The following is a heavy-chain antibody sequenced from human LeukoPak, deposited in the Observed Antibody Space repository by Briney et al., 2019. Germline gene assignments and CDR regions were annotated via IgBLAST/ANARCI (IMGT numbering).Heavy chain of an antibody. CDR3: ARRKYYYDSSGYYYYYMDV. CDR1: GGSISSHY. D-gene: IGHD3-22*01. CDR2: IYYSGST. J-gene: IGHJ6*03. V-gene: IGHV4-59*11. Sequence: SETLSLTCTVSGGSISSHYWSWIRQPPGKGLEWIGYIYYSGSTNYNPSLKSRVTISVDTSKNQFSLKLSSVTAADTAVYYCARRKYYYDSSGYYYYYMDVWGKGTTVTVSS.